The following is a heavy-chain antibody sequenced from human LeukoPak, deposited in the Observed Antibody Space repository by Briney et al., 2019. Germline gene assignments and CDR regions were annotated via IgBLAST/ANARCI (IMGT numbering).Heavy chain of an antibody. Sequence: GGSLRLSCAASGFTFSSYSMNWVRQAPGKGLEWVSSIISSSSYIYYADSVKGRFTISRDNAKNSLYLQMNSLRAEDTAVYYCARMSEVAATGVYYGMDVWGQGTTVTVSS. CDR2: IISSSSYI. CDR3: ARMSEVAATGVYYGMDV. D-gene: IGHD2-15*01. J-gene: IGHJ6*02. V-gene: IGHV3-21*01. CDR1: GFTFSSYS.